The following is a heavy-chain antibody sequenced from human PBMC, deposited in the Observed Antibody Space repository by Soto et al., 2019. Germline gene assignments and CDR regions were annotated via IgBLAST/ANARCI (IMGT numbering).Heavy chain of an antibody. CDR1: GGTFSTYT. J-gene: IGHJ3*02. CDR3: TRGSWSAETFDI. V-gene: IGHV1-69*02. Sequence: QVQLVQSGAEVKKPGSSVKVSCKASGGTFSTYTIIWVRQAPGQGLEWMGRIIPMLNITNTAQSFQDRVTIIADKSTSTAYLELSTLRSDDTAMYFCTRGSWSAETFDIWGRGTMVTVSS. CDR2: IIPMLNIT. D-gene: IGHD6-13*01.